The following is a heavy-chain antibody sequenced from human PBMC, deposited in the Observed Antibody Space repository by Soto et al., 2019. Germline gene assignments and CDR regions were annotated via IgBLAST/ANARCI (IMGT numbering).Heavy chain of an antibody. CDR1: GGSVSSYY. J-gene: IGHJ5*02. CDR3: ARSTSILGDNWFDP. Sequence: SETLSLTCTVSGGSVSSYYWSWIRQPPGKGLEWIGYIYYSGSTNYNPSLKSRVTISVDTSKNQFSLKLSSVTAADTAVYYCARSTSILGDNWFDPWGQGTLVTVSS. V-gene: IGHV4-59*02. D-gene: IGHD1-26*01. CDR2: IYYSGST.